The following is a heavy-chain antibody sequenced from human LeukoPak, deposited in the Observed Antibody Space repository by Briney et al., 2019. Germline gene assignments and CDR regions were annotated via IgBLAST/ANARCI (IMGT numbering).Heavy chain of an antibody. J-gene: IGHJ4*02. CDR3: ANPGGSGRRQGVHY. D-gene: IGHD2-15*01. Sequence: GGSLRVSCVASGFTFSNYWMHWVRQAPGKGLEWVSAISGSGGSTYYTDSGKGRFTISRDNSENTLYLQMNSLRAEDTAVYYCANPGGSGRRQGVHYWGQGTLVTVSS. CDR2: ISGSGGST. V-gene: IGHV3-23*01. CDR1: GFTFSNYW.